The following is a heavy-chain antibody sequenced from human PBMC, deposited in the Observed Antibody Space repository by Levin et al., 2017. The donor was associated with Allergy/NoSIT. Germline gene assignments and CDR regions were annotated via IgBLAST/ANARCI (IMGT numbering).Heavy chain of an antibody. D-gene: IGHD5-18*01. CDR3: ARDIRERGYSYGFYWYFDL. CDR1: GGSISGDFY. J-gene: IGHJ2*01. V-gene: IGHV4-30-4*01. CDR2: IYDSGST. Sequence: SETLSLTCTVSGGSISGDFYWSWIRQPPGKGLEWIGYIYDSGSTYYNPSLKSRVTMSVDTSKNLFSLKLSSVTAADTAVYYCARDIRERGYSYGFYWYFDLWGRGTLVTVSS.